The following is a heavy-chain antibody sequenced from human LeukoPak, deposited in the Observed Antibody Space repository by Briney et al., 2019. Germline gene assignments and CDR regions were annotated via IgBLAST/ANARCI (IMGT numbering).Heavy chain of an antibody. CDR3: ARASTDHYYDSSGPYYFDY. CDR1: GYTFTSYG. V-gene: IGHV1-18*01. Sequence: GASVKVSCKASGYTFTSYGISWVRQAPGQGLEWMGWISAYNGNTNYAQKLQGRVTMTTDTSTSTAYMELRSLRSDDTAVYYCARASTDHYYDSSGPYYFDYWGQGTLVTVSS. D-gene: IGHD3-22*01. J-gene: IGHJ4*02. CDR2: ISAYNGNT.